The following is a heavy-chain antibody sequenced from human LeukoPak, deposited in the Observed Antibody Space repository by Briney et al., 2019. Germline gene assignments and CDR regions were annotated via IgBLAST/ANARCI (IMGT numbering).Heavy chain of an antibody. J-gene: IGHJ4*02. D-gene: IGHD3-10*01. CDR3: ARQTFYSSGTYYTHFDY. Sequence: SGPTVVKPTQTLTLTCTFSGFSLSSPEVGVGWIRQPPGKALEWLALFYWDDDKRYSPSLKNRLTITKDTSKNQVVLTMTSMDPVDTATYYCARQTFYSSGTYYTHFDYWGQGTLVTVSS. CDR2: FYWDDDK. CDR1: GFSLSSPEVG. V-gene: IGHV2-5*02.